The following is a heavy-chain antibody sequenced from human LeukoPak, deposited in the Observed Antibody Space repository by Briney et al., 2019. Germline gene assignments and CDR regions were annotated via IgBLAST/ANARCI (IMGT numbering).Heavy chain of an antibody. CDR1: GYTFTGYY. CDR3: ARCGTGTNGPYYYYYYMDV. J-gene: IGHJ6*03. D-gene: IGHD1/OR15-1a*01. V-gene: IGHV1-2*02. CDR2: INPNSGGT. Sequence: ASVKVSCKASGYTFTGYYMHWVRQAPGQGLEWMGWINPNSGGTNYAQKFQGRVTMTRDTSISTAYMELSRLRSDDTAVYYCARCGTGTNGPYYYYYYMDVWGKGTTVTVSS.